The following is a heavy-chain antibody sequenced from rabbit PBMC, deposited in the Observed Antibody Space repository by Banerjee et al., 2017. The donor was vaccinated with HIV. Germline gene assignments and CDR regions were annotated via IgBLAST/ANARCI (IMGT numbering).Heavy chain of an antibody. V-gene: IGHV1S40*01. J-gene: IGHJ4*01. Sequence: QSLEESGGGLVQPEGSLTLTCKASGFTISSSYYMCWVRQAPGKGLELIACIYTSSSGITHYASWAKGRFTISKTSSTTVTLQMTSLTAADTATYFCARDMAGSGYSFDLWGPGTLVTVS. CDR3: ARDMAGSGYSFDL. CDR1: GFTISSSYY. CDR2: IYTSSSGIT. D-gene: IGHD8-1*01.